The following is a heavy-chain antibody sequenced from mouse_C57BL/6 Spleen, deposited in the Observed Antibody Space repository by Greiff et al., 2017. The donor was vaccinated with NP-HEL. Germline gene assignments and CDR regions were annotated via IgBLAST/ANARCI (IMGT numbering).Heavy chain of an antibody. D-gene: IGHD1-1*01. Sequence: EVKLLESGPVLVKPGASVKMSCKASGYTFTDYYMNWVKQSHGKSLEWIGVINPYNGGTSYNQKFKGKATLTVDKSSSTAYMELNSLTSEDSAVYYCATSPSTTVVATDYAMDYWGQGTSVTVSS. CDR1: GYTFTDYY. CDR2: INPYNGGT. CDR3: ATSPSTTVVATDYAMDY. J-gene: IGHJ4*01. V-gene: IGHV1-19*01.